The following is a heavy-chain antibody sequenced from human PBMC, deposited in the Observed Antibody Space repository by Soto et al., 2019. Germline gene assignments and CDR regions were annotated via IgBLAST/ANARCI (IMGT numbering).Heavy chain of an antibody. CDR2: VYQSGSS. V-gene: IGHV4-30-2*01. CDR3: ARDWGYCSSSSCREPAFDV. Sequence: LSLTCAVSGGSVNSGGFSWNWIRQPPGKGLEWIGYVYQSGSSYYNPSLRSRVSISLDRSKNQFSLTLNSVTAADTAVYYCARDWGYCSSSSCREPAFDVWGQGTVVTVSS. D-gene: IGHD2-15*01. J-gene: IGHJ3*01. CDR1: GGSVNSGGFS.